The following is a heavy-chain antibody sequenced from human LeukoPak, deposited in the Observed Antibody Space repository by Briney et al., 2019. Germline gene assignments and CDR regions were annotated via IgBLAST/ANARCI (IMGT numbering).Heavy chain of an antibody. CDR3: ARDLVTVTKGFDI. CDR2: ISYIGST. D-gene: IGHD4-17*01. CDR1: ADSFSSHY. Sequence: SETLSLTCAVSADSFSSHYWTWNRQPPGKGLEWIGYISYIGSTNYNPSLKSRVTISIDTSKNRFSLKLSSVTAADTAVYYCARDLVTVTKGFDIWGQGTMVTVSS. J-gene: IGHJ3*02. V-gene: IGHV4-59*11.